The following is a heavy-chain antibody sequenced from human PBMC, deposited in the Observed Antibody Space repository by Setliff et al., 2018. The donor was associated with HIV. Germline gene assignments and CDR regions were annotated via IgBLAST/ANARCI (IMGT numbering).Heavy chain of an antibody. CDR3: AKSYFDRSGYLGS. V-gene: IGHV3-7*01. J-gene: IGHJ5*02. CDR1: GFTLSNYW. Sequence: GESLKISCAASGFTLSNYWMSWVRQAPGKGPEWVANIKTDGSEKFYVDSVKGRFTISRDNAKNSLYLQMNSLRAEDTAVYYCAKSYFDRSGYLGSWGQGTLVTVSS. CDR2: IKTDGSEK. D-gene: IGHD3-22*01.